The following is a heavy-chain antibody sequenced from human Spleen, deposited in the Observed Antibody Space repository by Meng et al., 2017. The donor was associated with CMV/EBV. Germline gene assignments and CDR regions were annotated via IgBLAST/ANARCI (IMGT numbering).Heavy chain of an antibody. Sequence: QGQLQESGPGLLQPSETLSSTCAVDGGSFSGYYWSWIRQPPGKGLEWIGEINHSGSTNYNPSLKSRVTISVDTSKNQFSLKLSSVTAADTAVYYCASIAAAGTAIVYWGQGTLVTVSS. J-gene: IGHJ4*02. D-gene: IGHD6-13*01. CDR1: GGSFSGYY. V-gene: IGHV4-34*01. CDR2: INHSGST. CDR3: ASIAAAGTAIVY.